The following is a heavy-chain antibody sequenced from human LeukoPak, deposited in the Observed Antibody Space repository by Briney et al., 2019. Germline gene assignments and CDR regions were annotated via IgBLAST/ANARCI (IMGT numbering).Heavy chain of an antibody. D-gene: IGHD3-10*01. CDR3: ARMVRGVNLYYYYYYMDV. Sequence: ASVKVSCKASGYTFTGHYMHWVRQAPGQGLEWMGWINPNSGGTNYAQKFQGRVTMTRDTSISTAYMELSRLRSDDTAVYYCARMVRGVNLYYYYYYMDVWGKGTTVTISS. J-gene: IGHJ6*03. CDR1: GYTFTGHY. V-gene: IGHV1-2*02. CDR2: INPNSGGT.